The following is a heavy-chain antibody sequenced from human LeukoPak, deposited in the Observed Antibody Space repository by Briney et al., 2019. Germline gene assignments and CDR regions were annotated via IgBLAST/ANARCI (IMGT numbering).Heavy chain of an antibody. J-gene: IGHJ4*02. V-gene: IGHV1-2*02. CDR3: VRDASSSWYNY. CDR1: GYTFTGCY. Sequence: ASVKVSCKASGYTFTGCYMHWVRQAPGQGLEWMGWINPNSGGTNYAQKFQGRVTMTTDTSTSTAYMELRSLRSDDTAAYFCVRDASSSWYNYWGQGTLVTVSS. D-gene: IGHD6-13*01. CDR2: INPNSGGT.